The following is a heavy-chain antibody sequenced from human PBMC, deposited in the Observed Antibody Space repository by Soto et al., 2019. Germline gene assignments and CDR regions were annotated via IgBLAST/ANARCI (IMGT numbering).Heavy chain of an antibody. CDR3: ARDRGSVAGSRHFDY. J-gene: IGHJ4*02. Sequence: SETLSLTCTVSGGSISSYYWSWIRQPPGKGLEWIGYIYYSGSTNYNPSLKSRVTISVDTSKNQFSLKLSSVTAADTAVYYCARDRGSVAGSRHFDYWGQGTLVTVSS. V-gene: IGHV4-59*01. CDR2: IYYSGST. CDR1: GGSISSYY. D-gene: IGHD6-19*01.